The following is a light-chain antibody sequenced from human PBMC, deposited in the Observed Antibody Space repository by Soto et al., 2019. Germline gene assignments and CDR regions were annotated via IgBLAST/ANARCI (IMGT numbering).Light chain of an antibody. CDR2: WAS. CDR3: QQYYSSPWA. CDR1: QSVLFSASNKNY. Sequence: DIVMTQSPDSLAVSLGERATINCKSSQSVLFSASNKNYLAWYQQKPGRPPKLIVYWASTRESGVPDRFTGSGSGTDFTLTINSLQAEDVAVYYCQQYYSSPWAFGQGIRVEIK. J-gene: IGKJ1*01. V-gene: IGKV4-1*01.